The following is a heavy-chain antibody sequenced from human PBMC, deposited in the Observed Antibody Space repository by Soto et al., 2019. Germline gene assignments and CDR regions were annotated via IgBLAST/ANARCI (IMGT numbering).Heavy chain of an antibody. D-gene: IGHD6-19*01. CDR1: GASISSSSYY. J-gene: IGHJ6*02. CDR2: IYYSGTT. Sequence: QLRLHESGARRVKPSEALSLTCTVSGASISSSSYYWVWVRKRPGKGLEWIGSIYYSGTTYLNPPPTRRVSISIYRSNHQFSQRLTSVTAADTAVYYWVKSSGWYIGNDYSGMDVWGQGTTVTVSS. V-gene: IGHV4-39*01. CDR3: VKSSGWYIGNDYSGMDV.